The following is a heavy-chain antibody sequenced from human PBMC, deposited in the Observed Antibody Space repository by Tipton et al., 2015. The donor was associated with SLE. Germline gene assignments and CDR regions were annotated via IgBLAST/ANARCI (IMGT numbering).Heavy chain of an antibody. V-gene: IGHV4-4*02. CDR2: IYHLGST. CDR1: GGSIISSNW. Sequence: TLSLTCAVSGGSIISSNWWSWVRQPPGKGLEWIGEIYHLGSTNYNPSLKSRVTISVDKSKNQFSLKLSSVTAADTAVYYCARLTIFGVVIIGNYYYYMDVWGKGTTVTVSS. CDR3: ARLTIFGVVIIGNYYYYMDV. D-gene: IGHD3-3*01. J-gene: IGHJ6*03.